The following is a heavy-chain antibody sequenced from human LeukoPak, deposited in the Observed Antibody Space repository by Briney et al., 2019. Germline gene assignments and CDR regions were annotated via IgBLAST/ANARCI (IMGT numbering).Heavy chain of an antibody. D-gene: IGHD3-22*01. Sequence: KPSETLSVTCTVSGGSISSSSYYWGWIRQPPGKGLEWIGSIYYSGSTYYNPSLKSRVTISVDTSKNQFSLKLSSVTAADTAVYYCASFDYYDSSGPGVDYWGQGTLVTVSS. CDR3: ASFDYYDSSGPGVDY. CDR1: GGSISSSSYY. V-gene: IGHV4-39*01. CDR2: IYYSGST. J-gene: IGHJ4*02.